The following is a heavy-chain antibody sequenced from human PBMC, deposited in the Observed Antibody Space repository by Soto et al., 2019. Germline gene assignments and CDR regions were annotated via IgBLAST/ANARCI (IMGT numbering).Heavy chain of an antibody. V-gene: IGHV1-69*01. CDR2: IIPIFGTA. CDR1: GGTFSSYA. D-gene: IGHD3-16*02. CDR3: ARLVGPVWGSYRFEDADGMDV. J-gene: IGHJ6*02. Sequence: VKVSCKASGGTFSSYAISWVRQAPGQGLEWMGGIIPIFGTANYAQKFQGRVTITADESTSTAYMELSSLRSEDTAVYYCARLVGPVWGSYRFEDADGMDVWGQGTTVTISS.